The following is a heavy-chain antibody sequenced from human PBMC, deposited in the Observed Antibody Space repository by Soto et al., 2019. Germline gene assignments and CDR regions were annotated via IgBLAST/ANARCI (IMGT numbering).Heavy chain of an antibody. D-gene: IGHD2-15*01. CDR3: TSEVPHCSGGSCLLQLFDY. J-gene: IGHJ4*02. V-gene: IGHV3-49*04. CDR1: GFTFGDYA. CDR2: IRSKAYGGTT. Sequence: GGSLRLSCTASGFTFGDYAMSWVRQAPGKGLEWVGFIRSKAYGGTTEYAASVKGRFTISRDDSKSIAYLQMNSLKTEDTAVYYCTSEVPHCSGGSCLLQLFDYWGQGTVVTVSS.